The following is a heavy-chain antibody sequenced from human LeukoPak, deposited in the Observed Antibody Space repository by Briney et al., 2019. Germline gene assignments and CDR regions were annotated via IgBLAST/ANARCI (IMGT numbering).Heavy chain of an antibody. D-gene: IGHD6-6*01. CDR3: AREGFPYSSSDSHAFDI. Sequence: PSETLSLTCAVSGGSISSSNWWSWVRQPPGKGLEWIGEIYHSGSTNYNPSLKSRVTISVDKSKNQFSLKLSSVTAADTAVYYCAREGFPYSSSDSHAFDIWGQGTMVTVSS. J-gene: IGHJ3*02. CDR2: IYHSGST. CDR1: GGSISSSNW. V-gene: IGHV4-4*02.